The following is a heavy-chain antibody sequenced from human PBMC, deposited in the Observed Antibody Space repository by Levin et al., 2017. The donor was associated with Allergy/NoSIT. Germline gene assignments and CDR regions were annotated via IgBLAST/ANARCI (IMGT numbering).Heavy chain of an antibody. D-gene: IGHD3-22*01. J-gene: IGHJ2*01. V-gene: IGHV3-23*01. CDR2: ISGSGGTT. CDR3: AKVRRPITMIVDYWYFDL. CDR1: GFTFSNYA. Sequence: PGGSLRLSCAASGFTFSNYAMSWVRQAPGKGLEWVSAISGSGGTTFSADSVKGRFTISRDNSKNTLYLQMNSLRAEDTAVYYCAKVRRPITMIVDYWYFDLWGRGTLVSVSS.